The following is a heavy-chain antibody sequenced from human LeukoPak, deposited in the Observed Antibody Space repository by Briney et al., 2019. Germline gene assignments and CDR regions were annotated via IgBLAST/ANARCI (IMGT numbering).Heavy chain of an antibody. CDR1: GFTFSSYG. CDR3: AKRGGDCSGWNYFDY. CDR2: IRYDGSNK. J-gene: IGHJ4*02. Sequence: PGGSLRLSCAASGFTFSSYGMHWVRQSPGKGLEWVAFIRYDGSNKYYADSVKGRFTISRDNSKNTLYLQMNSLRAEDTAVYYCAKRGGDCSGWNYFDYWGQGTLVTVSS. V-gene: IGHV3-30*02. D-gene: IGHD6-19*01.